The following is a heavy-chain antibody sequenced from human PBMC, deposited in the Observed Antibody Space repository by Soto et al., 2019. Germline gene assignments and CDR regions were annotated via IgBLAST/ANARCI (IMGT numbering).Heavy chain of an antibody. CDR1: GGSISSGGYY. CDR3: ARELRFGEDYYGMDV. V-gene: IGHV4-31*03. Sequence: QVQLQESGPGLVKPSQTLSLTCTVSGGSISSGGYYWSWIRQHPGKGLEWIGNIYYSGSNYYNPHLKSRVTISVDTSKNQFSLKLSSVTAADTAVYYCARELRFGEDYYGMDVWGQGTTVTVSS. CDR2: IYYSGSN. J-gene: IGHJ6*02. D-gene: IGHD3-10*01.